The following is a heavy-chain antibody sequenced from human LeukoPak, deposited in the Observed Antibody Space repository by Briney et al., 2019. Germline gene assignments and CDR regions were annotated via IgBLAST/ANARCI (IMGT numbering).Heavy chain of an antibody. Sequence: GGSLRLSCAASGFTFSDFYMSWIRQAPGKGLEWVSYISSSGSAIYYADSVKGGFTISRDNAKNSLYLQMNSLRAEDTAVYYCARARDGYNYAVDYWGQGTLVTVSS. CDR2: ISSSGSAI. D-gene: IGHD5-24*01. V-gene: IGHV3-11*01. J-gene: IGHJ4*02. CDR3: ARARDGYNYAVDY. CDR1: GFTFSDFY.